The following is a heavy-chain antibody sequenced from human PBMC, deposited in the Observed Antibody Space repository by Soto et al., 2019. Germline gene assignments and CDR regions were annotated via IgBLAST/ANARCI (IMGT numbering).Heavy chain of an antibody. V-gene: IGHV6-1*01. J-gene: IGHJ6*03. D-gene: IGHD1-1*01. CDR2: TYYRSKWYY. CDR3: ARVVWAHCRNVYYYFMDV. Sequence: PSQTLSLTCAISGDSVSSTSPTWHWIRQSPSRDLEWLGRTYYRSKWYYDYAVSVESRITISPDTSKNQFSLHLNSVTPEDTAVYYCARVVWAHCRNVYYYFMDVWGQGTTVTVSS. CDR1: GDSVSSTSPT.